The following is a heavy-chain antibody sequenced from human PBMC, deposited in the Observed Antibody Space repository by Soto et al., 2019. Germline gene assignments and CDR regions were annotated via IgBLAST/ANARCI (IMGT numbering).Heavy chain of an antibody. CDR1: GTSISSYY. Sequence: PSETLSLTCTVSGTSISSYYWSWIRQPPGKGLEWIANIHYSGTTNYNPSLASRVTLSVDTSKNQFSLKMTSVTAADRAMYFCAKKGYYPSGKINLFDSWGPGTLVTVSS. CDR3: AKKGYYPSGKINLFDS. D-gene: IGHD3-10*01. CDR2: IHYSGTT. V-gene: IGHV4-59*01. J-gene: IGHJ4*02.